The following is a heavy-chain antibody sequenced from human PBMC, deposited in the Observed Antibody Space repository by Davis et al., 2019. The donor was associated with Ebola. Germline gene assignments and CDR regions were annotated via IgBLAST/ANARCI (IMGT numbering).Heavy chain of an antibody. D-gene: IGHD6-6*01. CDR1: GYSFTSYW. J-gene: IGHJ6*03. CDR3: AKHFAAARPSQAGTRDLYYYYYMDV. V-gene: IGHV5-10-1*01. CDR2: IDPSDSYT. Sequence: GESLKISCKGSGYSFTSYWISWVRQMPGKGLEWMGRIDPSDSYTNYSPSFQGHVTISADKSISTAYLQWSSLKASDTAMYYCAKHFAAARPSQAGTRDLYYYYYMDVWGKGTTVTVSS.